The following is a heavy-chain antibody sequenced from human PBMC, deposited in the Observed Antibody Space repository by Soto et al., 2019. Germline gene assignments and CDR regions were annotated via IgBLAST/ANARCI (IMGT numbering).Heavy chain of an antibody. Sequence: ASVKVSCKASGYTFTSYYMHWVRQAPGQGLEWMGIINPSGGSTSYAQKFQGRVTMTRDTSTSTVYMELSRLRSDDTAVYYCARVIRGAYYNSPLDTWGQGTVVTVSS. V-gene: IGHV1-46*01. D-gene: IGHD3-10*01. CDR2: INPSGGST. J-gene: IGHJ5*02. CDR1: GYTFTSYY. CDR3: ARVIRGAYYNSPLDT.